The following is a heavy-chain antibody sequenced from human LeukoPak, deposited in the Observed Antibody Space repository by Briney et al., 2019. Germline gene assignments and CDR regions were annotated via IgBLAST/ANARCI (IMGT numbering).Heavy chain of an antibody. CDR1: GGSISSSNW. CDR3: ARRTPGIQRNWFDP. CDR2: IYHSGST. V-gene: IGHV4-4*02. D-gene: IGHD5-18*01. J-gene: IGHJ5*02. Sequence: TSGTLSLTCAVSGGSISSSNWWSWVRQPPGKGLEWIGEIYHSGSTNYNPSLKSRVTISVDKSKNQFSLKLSSVTAADTAVYYCARRTPGIQRNWFDPWGQGTLVTVSS.